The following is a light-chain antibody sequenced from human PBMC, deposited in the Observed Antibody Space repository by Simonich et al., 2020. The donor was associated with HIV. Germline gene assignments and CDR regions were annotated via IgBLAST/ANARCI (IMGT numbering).Light chain of an antibody. Sequence: QSVLTQPPSASGTPGQRVTISCSGSSSNIGSNYVYWYQQLPGTAPKPPIYRNNQRPSGVPDRFSGSKSGTSASLAISGLRSEDEADYYCAAWDDSLSGPGVFGGGTKLTVL. CDR2: RNN. J-gene: IGLJ3*02. CDR1: SSNIGSNY. V-gene: IGLV1-47*01. CDR3: AAWDDSLSGPGV.